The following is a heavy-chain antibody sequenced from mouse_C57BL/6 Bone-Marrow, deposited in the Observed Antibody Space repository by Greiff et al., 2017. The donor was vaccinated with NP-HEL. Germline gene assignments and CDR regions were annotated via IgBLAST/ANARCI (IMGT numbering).Heavy chain of an antibody. J-gene: IGHJ3*01. V-gene: IGHV5-6*02. CDR1: GFTFSSYG. D-gene: IGHD1-1*01. CDR3: ARRLANYYGSSSAWFAY. Sequence: EVKLMESGGDLVKPGGSLKLSCAASGFTFSSYGMSWVRQTPDKRLEWVATISSGGSYTYYPDSVKGRFTFSRDNAKNTLYLQMSSLKSEDTAMYYCARRLANYYGSSSAWFAYWGQGTLVTVSA. CDR2: ISSGGSYT.